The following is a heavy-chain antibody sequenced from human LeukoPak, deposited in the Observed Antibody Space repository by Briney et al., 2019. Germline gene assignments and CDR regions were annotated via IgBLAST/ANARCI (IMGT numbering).Heavy chain of an antibody. D-gene: IGHD4-17*01. V-gene: IGHV3-15*01. Sequence: GGSLRLSCAASGFTFSNAWMSWVRQAPGKGLEWVGRIKSKTDGGTTDYAAPVKGRFTISRDDSKNTLYLQMNSLKTEDTAVYYCTTDHLVYGDYPPWWGQGILVTVSS. CDR1: GFTFSNAW. CDR2: IKSKTDGGTT. J-gene: IGHJ4*02. CDR3: TTDHLVYGDYPPW.